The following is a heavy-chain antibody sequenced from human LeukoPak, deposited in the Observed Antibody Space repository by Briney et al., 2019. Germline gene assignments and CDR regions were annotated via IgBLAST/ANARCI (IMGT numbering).Heavy chain of an antibody. CDR3: ARASPTINWGPPYFDY. V-gene: IGHV3-21*01. J-gene: IGHJ4*02. CDR1: GFTFSSYS. Sequence: PGGSLRLPCAASGFTFSSYSMNWVRQAPGKGLEWVSSISSSSSYIYYADSVKGRFTISRDNAKNSLYLQMNSLRAEDTAVYYCARASPTINWGPPYFDYWGQGTLVTVSS. D-gene: IGHD7-27*01. CDR2: ISSSSSYI.